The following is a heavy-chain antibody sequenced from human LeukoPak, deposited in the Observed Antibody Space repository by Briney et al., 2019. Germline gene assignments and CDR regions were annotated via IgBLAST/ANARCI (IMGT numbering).Heavy chain of an antibody. CDR2: ISSGGST. D-gene: IGHD3-10*01. CDR3: ARDVAAGSYYVDI. CDR1: GLTVFTNY. Sequence: GGSLRLSCTASGLTVFTNYMSWVRQAPGKGLEWVSLISSGGSTYYADSVRDRFTISRDNSKNTLYLQMNNLRAEDTAVYYCARDVAAGSYYVDIWGQGTMVTVSS. J-gene: IGHJ3*02. V-gene: IGHV3-66*01.